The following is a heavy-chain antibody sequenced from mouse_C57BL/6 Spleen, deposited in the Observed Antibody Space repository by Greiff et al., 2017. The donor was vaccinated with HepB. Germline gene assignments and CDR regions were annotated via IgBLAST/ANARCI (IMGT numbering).Heavy chain of an antibody. CDR1: GYTFTDYE. J-gene: IGHJ3*01. CDR2: IDPETGGT. CDR3: TRWNYGSPAY. Sequence: QVQLQQSGAELVRPGASVTLSCKASGYTFTDYEMHWVKQTPVHGLEWIGAIDPETGGTAYNQKFKGKAILTADKSSSTAYMELRSLTSEDSAVYYCTRWNYGSPAYWGQGTLVTVSA. D-gene: IGHD1-1*01. V-gene: IGHV1-15*01.